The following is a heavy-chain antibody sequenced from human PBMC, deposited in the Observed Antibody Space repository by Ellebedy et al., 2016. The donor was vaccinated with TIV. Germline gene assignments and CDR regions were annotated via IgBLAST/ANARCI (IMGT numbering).Heavy chain of an antibody. J-gene: IGHJ6*02. CDR1: GGSISSSSYY. V-gene: IGHV4-39*01. Sequence: MPSETLSLTCTVSGGSISSSSYYWGWIRQPPGKGLEWLGKIYYSGSTYYNPSLKSRVTISLDTSKNQFSLKLSSVTAADTAVYYCARESSGWYNSVYYYYYGMDVWGQGTTVTVS. CDR2: IYYSGST. D-gene: IGHD6-19*01. CDR3: ARESSGWYNSVYYYYYGMDV.